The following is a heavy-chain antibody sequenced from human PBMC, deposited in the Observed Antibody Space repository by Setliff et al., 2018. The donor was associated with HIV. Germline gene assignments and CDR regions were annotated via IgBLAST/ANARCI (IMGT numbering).Heavy chain of an antibody. Sequence: GGSLRLSCAASGFTFGDYGMNWVRQTPGKGLEWVGFIGSKAYGGTTEYAASVKGRFTISRDDSKSIAYLQMNSLKTEDTAVYYCARDPGVPAAIAYYYYYYMDVWGKGTTVTVSS. J-gene: IGHJ6*03. D-gene: IGHD2-2*01. CDR3: ARDPGVPAAIAYYYYYYMDV. CDR1: GFTFGDYG. CDR2: IGSKAYGGTT. V-gene: IGHV3-49*04.